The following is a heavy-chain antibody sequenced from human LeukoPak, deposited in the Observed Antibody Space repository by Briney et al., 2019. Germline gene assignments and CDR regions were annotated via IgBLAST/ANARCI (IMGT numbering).Heavy chain of an antibody. CDR3: AKSRLGTDTSTVHSFVY. CDR1: GDSISSLY. V-gene: IGHV4-59*11. J-gene: IGHJ4*02. Sequence: PSETLSLTCSVSGDSISSLYWNWIRQPPAKGLEWIGFIYHSGTVTYNPSLKSRGTISVDTSKNQVSLKLTSVTAADTAVYYCAKSRLGTDTSTVHSFVYWGQGILVTVSS. D-gene: IGHD4-11*01. CDR2: IYHSGTV.